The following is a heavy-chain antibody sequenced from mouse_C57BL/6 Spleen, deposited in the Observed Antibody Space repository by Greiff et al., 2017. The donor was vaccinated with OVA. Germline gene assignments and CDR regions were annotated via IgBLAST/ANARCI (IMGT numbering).Heavy chain of an antibody. CDR2: IYPGNSET. V-gene: IGHV1-5*01. Sequence: VQLQQSGTVLARPGASVKMSCTTSGFTFTSYWMHWVHQRPGQGLEWIGAIYPGNSETSYNQKFTGKANMTAVTAASTAYMELSSLTNEDSAVYYCTRGDGYFDYWGQGTTLTVSS. J-gene: IGHJ2*01. CDR3: TRGDGYFDY. D-gene: IGHD3-3*01. CDR1: GFTFTSYW.